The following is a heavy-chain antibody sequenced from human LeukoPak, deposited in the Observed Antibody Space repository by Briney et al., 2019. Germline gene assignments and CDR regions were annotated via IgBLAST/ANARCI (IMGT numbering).Heavy chain of an antibody. J-gene: IGHJ4*02. V-gene: IGHV1-8*03. CDR2: MNPNSGNT. CDR3: ARGPRYYYDSSGSTGGYYFDY. D-gene: IGHD3-22*01. Sequence: ASVKVSCKASGYTFTSYDINWVRQATGQGLEWMGWMNPNSGNTGYAQKFQGRVTITRNTSISTAYMELSSLRSEDTAVYYCARGPRYYYDSSGSTGGYYFDYWGQGTLVTVSS. CDR1: GYTFTSYD.